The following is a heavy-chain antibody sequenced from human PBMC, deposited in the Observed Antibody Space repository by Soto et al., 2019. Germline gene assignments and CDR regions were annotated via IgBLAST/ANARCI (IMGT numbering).Heavy chain of an antibody. CDR3: ARTYYDFWSGYWRWFDP. V-gene: IGHV4-34*01. Sequence: PSETLSLTCAVYGGSFSGYYWSWIRQPPGKGLEWIGELNHSGSTNYNPSLKSRITISVDTSKNQFSLKLSSVTAADTAVYYCARTYYDFWSGYWRWFDPWGQGTLVTVSS. D-gene: IGHD3-3*01. CDR2: LNHSGST. J-gene: IGHJ5*02. CDR1: GGSFSGYY.